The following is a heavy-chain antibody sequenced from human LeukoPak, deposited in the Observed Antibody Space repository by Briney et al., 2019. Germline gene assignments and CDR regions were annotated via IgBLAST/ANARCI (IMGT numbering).Heavy chain of an antibody. J-gene: IGHJ4*02. CDR2: IWYDGSNK. V-gene: IGHV3-33*01. D-gene: IGHD3-22*01. CDR1: GFTFNNYG. Sequence: GRSLRLSCTASGFTFNNYGMHWVRQAPGKGLEWVAAIWYDGSNKYYADSVKGRFTISRDNSKNTLYLQMNSLRAEDSALYYCARGQEYYYDSSAYSKFDYWGQGTLVTVSS. CDR3: ARGQEYYYDSSAYSKFDY.